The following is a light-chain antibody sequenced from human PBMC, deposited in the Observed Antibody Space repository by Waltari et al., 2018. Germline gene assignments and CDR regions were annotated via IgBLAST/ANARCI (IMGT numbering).Light chain of an antibody. CDR3: QQYGTSPT. Sequence: SCRARQSFSCTFLAWYQQKSGPAPRLGIYDASLRATVTPDRFSGSGSGTEFTLTISRLEPEDFAVYYCQQYGTSPTFGGGTMVEIK. CDR2: DAS. V-gene: IGKV3-20*01. CDR1: QSFSCTF. J-gene: IGKJ4*01.